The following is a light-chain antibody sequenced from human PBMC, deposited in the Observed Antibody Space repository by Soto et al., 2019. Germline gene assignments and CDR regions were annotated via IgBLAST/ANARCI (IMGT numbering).Light chain of an antibody. CDR3: QQYNSYPLS. CDR2: KTS. J-gene: IGKJ4*01. CDR1: QSISSW. V-gene: IGKV1-5*03. Sequence: DIQMTQSPSTLSASVGDRVTITCRASQSISSWLAWYQQKPGKAPKLLIYKTSSLESGVPSRFSGSGSGTGFTLTITSLQPDDFASYYCQQYNSYPLSFGGGTKVEIE.